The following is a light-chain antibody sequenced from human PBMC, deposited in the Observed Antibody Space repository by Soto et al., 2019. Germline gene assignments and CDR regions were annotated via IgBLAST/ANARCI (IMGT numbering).Light chain of an antibody. J-gene: IGLJ2*01. CDR2: EGS. CDR3: CSYAGSRVV. Sequence: QSALTQPASVSGSPGQSITISCTGTSSDVGSYNLVSWYQQHPGKAPKLMIYEGSKRPSGVSNRFSGSKSGNTASLTISGLQAEDDAYYYCCSYAGSRVVFGGGTKLTVL. V-gene: IGLV2-23*01. CDR1: SSDVGSYNL.